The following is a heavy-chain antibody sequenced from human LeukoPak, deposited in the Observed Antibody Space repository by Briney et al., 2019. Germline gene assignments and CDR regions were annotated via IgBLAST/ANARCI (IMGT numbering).Heavy chain of an antibody. Sequence: SETLSLTCTVSGGSISSYDWSWIRQPAGKGLEWIGRIYTSGSTNYNPSLKSRVTISVDTSKNQFSLKLSSVTAADTAVYYCARGGRYYYYYMDVWGKGTTVTISS. CDR1: GGSISSYD. V-gene: IGHV4-4*07. J-gene: IGHJ6*03. CDR3: ARGGRYYYYYMDV. CDR2: IYTSGST.